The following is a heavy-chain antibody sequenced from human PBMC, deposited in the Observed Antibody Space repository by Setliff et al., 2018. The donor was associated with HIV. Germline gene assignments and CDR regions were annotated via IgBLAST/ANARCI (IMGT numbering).Heavy chain of an antibody. Sequence: SETLSLTCTVSGYSISSGYYWGWIRQPPGKGLEWIANIYHSGSTYYNPSLKSRVTISVDTSKNQFSLMLGSMTAADTAVYYCARERLSRLGFDYWGQGTLVTVSS. CDR2: IYHSGST. J-gene: IGHJ4*02. CDR3: ARERLSRLGFDY. V-gene: IGHV4-38-2*02. D-gene: IGHD1-1*01. CDR1: GYSISSGYY.